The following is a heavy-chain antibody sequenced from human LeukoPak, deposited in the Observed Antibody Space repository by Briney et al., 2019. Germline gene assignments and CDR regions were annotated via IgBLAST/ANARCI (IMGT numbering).Heavy chain of an antibody. CDR2: INWNGGST. D-gene: IGHD6-19*01. CDR3: TRDRYSSGWYAFDI. J-gene: IGHJ3*02. Sequence: GGSLRLSCAASGFTFSNYAMSWVRQAPGKGLEWVSGINWNGGSTGYADSVKGRFTISRDNAKNSLYLQMNSLRAEDTALYYCTRDRYSSGWYAFDIWGQGTMVTVSS. CDR1: GFTFSNYA. V-gene: IGHV3-20*04.